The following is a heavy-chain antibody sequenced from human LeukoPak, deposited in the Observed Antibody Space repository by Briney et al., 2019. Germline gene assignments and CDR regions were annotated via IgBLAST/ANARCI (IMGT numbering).Heavy chain of an antibody. CDR3: ARAYYDSSGLPFDY. V-gene: IGHV1-18*01. J-gene: IGHJ4*02. Sequence: ASVKVSCKASGYTFTSYGISWVRQAPGQGLEWMGWISAYNGNTNYAQKLQGRVTMTTDTSTSTAYMELSSLRSEDTAVYYCARAYYDSSGLPFDYWGQGTLVTVPS. D-gene: IGHD3-22*01. CDR2: ISAYNGNT. CDR1: GYTFTSYG.